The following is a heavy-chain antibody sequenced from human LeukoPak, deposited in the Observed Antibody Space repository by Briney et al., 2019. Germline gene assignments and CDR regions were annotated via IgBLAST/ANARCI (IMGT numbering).Heavy chain of an antibody. Sequence: SETLSLTCAVYGGSFSGYYWSWIRQPPGKGLEWIGEINHSGSTNYNPSLKSRVTISVDTSKNQFSLKLSSVIAADTAVYYCARQEISSSYYGLDYWGQGTLVTVSS. V-gene: IGHV4-34*01. J-gene: IGHJ4*02. CDR2: INHSGST. CDR1: GGSFSGYY. CDR3: ARQEISSSYYGLDY. D-gene: IGHD6-13*01.